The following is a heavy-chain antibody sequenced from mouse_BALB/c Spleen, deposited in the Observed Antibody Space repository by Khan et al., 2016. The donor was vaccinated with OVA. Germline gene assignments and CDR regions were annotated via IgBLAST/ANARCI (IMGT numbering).Heavy chain of an antibody. CDR2: INPRSGHT. J-gene: IGHJ4*01. D-gene: IGHD2-12*01. CDR3: ARPTTEYALGY. CDR1: GYTFTSHT. V-gene: IGHV1-4*01. Sequence: QVQLKQSGAELARPGASVKMSCKASGYTFTSHTMHWVKQRPGQGLEWIGYINPRSGHTQYNQKFNDKSTLTEDISSRTAYMQLSSRNTEDSAIYYCARPTTEYALGYRGQGTSVTVS.